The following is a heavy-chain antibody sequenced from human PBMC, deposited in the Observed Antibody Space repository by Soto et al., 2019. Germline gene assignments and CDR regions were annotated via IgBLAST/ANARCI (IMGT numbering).Heavy chain of an antibody. J-gene: IGHJ4*02. V-gene: IGHV3-9*01. D-gene: IGHD2-2*03. CDR2: ISWNSGDI. CDR3: AKDNDLDRDGPFDY. CDR1: GFSFDDYG. Sequence: EVQLVESGGGSVQPGRSLRLSCAASGFSFDDYGMHWVRQGAGKGLEWLSGISWNSGDIYYADSVKGRFTISRDNAKRSLYLQMNSLRTEDTALYYCAKDNDLDRDGPFDYWGQGILVTVSS.